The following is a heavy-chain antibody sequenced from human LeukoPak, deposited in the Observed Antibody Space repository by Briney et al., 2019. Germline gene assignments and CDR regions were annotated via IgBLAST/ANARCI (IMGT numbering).Heavy chain of an antibody. CDR2: IKQDGSEK. CDR1: GFTFSDFW. D-gene: IGHD6-13*01. V-gene: IGHV3-7*05. CDR3: ASDWGYTSSWDRFDY. Sequence: GGSLRLSCAASGFTFSDFWMSWVRQAPGKGLEWVANIKQDGSEKFYVDSVKGRFTISRDNARNSLYLQMNSLGAEDTAVYYCASDWGYTSSWDRFDYWGQGTLVTVSS. J-gene: IGHJ4*02.